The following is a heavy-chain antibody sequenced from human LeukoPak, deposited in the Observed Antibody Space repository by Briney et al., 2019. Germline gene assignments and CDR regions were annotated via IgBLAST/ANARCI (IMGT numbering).Heavy chain of an antibody. CDR2: ISYDGSNK. D-gene: IGHD4-17*01. V-gene: IGHV3-30*18. J-gene: IGHJ4*02. CDR1: GFIFSNYG. CDR3: AKADYGDFLTLDY. Sequence: PGRSLRLSCAASGFIFSNYGMHSVRQAPGKGLEWLAVISYDGSNKYYADSVKGRFTISRDNSKNTLYLQMNSLRAEDTAVYYCAKADYGDFLTLDYWGQGTLVTVSS.